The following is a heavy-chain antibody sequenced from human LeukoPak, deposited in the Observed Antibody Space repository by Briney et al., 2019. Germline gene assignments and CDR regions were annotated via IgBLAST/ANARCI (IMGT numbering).Heavy chain of an antibody. V-gene: IGHV3-21*01. Sequence: KAGGSLRLSCAASGFTFSTCSMNWVRQAPGKGLEWVASIDSSSSCIYYADSEKGRLTISRDNAKNSLYLQMNSLRAEDTAVYYCARDPATPHDYWGQGTLVTVSS. CDR1: GFTFSTCS. CDR3: ARDPATPHDY. D-gene: IGHD5-12*01. J-gene: IGHJ4*02. CDR2: IDSSSSCI.